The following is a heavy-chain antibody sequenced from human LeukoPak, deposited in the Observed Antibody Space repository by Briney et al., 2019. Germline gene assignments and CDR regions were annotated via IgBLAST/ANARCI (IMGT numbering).Heavy chain of an antibody. V-gene: IGHV3-30*04. D-gene: IGHD3-3*02. CDR1: GFTFSSSA. CDR2: ISYDGNNE. CDR3: ARVKGSRIFLHAFDI. Sequence: GGSLRLSCAASGFTFSSSAMHWVRQAPGKGLEWVAFISYDGNNEYYADSVKGRFTISRDNAKNSLYLQMNSLRAEDTAVYYCARVKGSRIFLHAFDIWGQGTMVTVSS. J-gene: IGHJ3*02.